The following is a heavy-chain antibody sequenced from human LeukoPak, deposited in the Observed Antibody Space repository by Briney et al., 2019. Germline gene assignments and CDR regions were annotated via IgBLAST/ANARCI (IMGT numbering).Heavy chain of an antibody. V-gene: IGHV1-18*01. Sequence: ASVKVSCKASGYTFTGYYIHWVRQAPGQGLEWMGWISAYNGNTNYAQKLQGRVTMTTDTSTSTACMELRSLRSDDTAVYYCARDVGYCSSTSCLLVSFDYWGQGTLVTVSS. D-gene: IGHD2-2*01. CDR2: ISAYNGNT. CDR3: ARDVGYCSSTSCLLVSFDY. CDR1: GYTFTGYY. J-gene: IGHJ4*02.